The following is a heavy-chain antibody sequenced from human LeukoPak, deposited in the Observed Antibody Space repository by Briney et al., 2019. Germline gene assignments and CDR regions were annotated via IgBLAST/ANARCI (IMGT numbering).Heavy chain of an antibody. D-gene: IGHD3-9*01. CDR3: ARERNDILTGYYKDYYYYYYMDV. V-gene: IGHV4-4*07. J-gene: IGHJ6*03. Sequence: SETLSLTCTVSGGSISSYDWSWIRQAAGKGLEWIGRIYTSGSANYNPYLKSRVTMSVDTSKNQFSLKLRSVTAADTAVYYCARERNDILTGYYKDYYYYYYMDVWGKGTTVTVSS. CDR1: GGSISSYD. CDR2: IYTSGSA.